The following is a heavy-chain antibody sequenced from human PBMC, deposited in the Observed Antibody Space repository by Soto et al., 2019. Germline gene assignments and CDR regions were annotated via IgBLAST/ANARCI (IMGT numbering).Heavy chain of an antibody. Sequence: SETLSLTCAVYGGSFSGYYLSWIRQPPGKGLEWIGEINHSGSTNYNPSLKSRVTISVDTSKNQFSLKLSSVTAADTAVYYCAGGYSSSWYIDWFDPWGQGTLVTVSS. D-gene: IGHD6-13*01. CDR2: INHSGST. CDR3: AGGYSSSWYIDWFDP. J-gene: IGHJ5*02. V-gene: IGHV4-34*01. CDR1: GGSFSGYY.